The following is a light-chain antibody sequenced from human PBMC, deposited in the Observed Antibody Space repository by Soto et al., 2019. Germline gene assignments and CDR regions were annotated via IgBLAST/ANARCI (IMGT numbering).Light chain of an antibody. V-gene: IGKV4-1*01. CDR2: WAS. CDR1: QSVLYSPNNKNY. CDR3: QQYYGTPYT. Sequence: DIVMTQSPNSLAVSLGERATINCKSSQSVLYSPNNKNYLAWFQQKVGQPPKLLIYWASTRESGVPERFSGSGSGTDFTLTISSLQAEDVAVYYCQQYYGTPYTFGQGTKLEIK. J-gene: IGKJ2*01.